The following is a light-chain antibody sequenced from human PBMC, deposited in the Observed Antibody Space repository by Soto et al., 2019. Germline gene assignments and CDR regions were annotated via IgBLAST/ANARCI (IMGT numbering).Light chain of an antibody. J-gene: IGKJ4*01. V-gene: IGKV3-11*01. CDR2: DAS. CDR3: QEHNS. CDR1: QTVNRY. Sequence: ETVLTQSPATLSLSPGERATLSCRASQTVNRYVAWYQQKPGQAPRLLIYDASTRAAGVPARFSGSGSGTDFSLSISSLEPEDFAVYYCQEHNSFGGGTKVEIK.